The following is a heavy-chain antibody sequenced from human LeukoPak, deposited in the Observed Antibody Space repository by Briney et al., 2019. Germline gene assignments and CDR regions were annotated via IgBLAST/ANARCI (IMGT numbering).Heavy chain of an antibody. CDR1: GFTFSSYE. CDR3: ARPDGDLRVQYYYYMDV. D-gene: IGHD4-17*01. J-gene: IGHJ6*03. V-gene: IGHV3-48*03. Sequence: GGSLRLSCAASGFTFSSYEMNWVRQAPGKGLEWVTYISSSGSTIYYADSVKGRFTISRDNAKNSLYLQMNSLRAEDTAVYYCARPDGDLRVQYYYYMDVWGKGTTVTISS. CDR2: ISSSGSTI.